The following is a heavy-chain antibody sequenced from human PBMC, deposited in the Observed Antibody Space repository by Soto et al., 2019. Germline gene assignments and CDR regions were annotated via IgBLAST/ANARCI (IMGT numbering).Heavy chain of an antibody. Sequence: EVQLLESGGGLVQPGGSLRLSCAASGFTFSSYAMSWVRQAPGKGLEWVSAISYSGDSTYYADSVKGRFTISRDNYKNTLYLQMNGLRAEDTAVYYCAKRVAVAGPEDYWGQGTLVTVSA. D-gene: IGHD6-19*01. CDR3: AKRVAVAGPEDY. CDR2: ISYSGDST. CDR1: GFTFSSYA. V-gene: IGHV3-23*01. J-gene: IGHJ4*02.